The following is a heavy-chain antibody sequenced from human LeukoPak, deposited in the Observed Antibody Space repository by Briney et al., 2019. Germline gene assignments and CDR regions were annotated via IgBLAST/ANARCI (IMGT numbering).Heavy chain of an antibody. CDR3: ASMIVVVTTTDYYYYGMDV. Sequence: SETLSPTCTVSGGSISSGGYYWSWIRQHPGKGLEWIGYIYYSGSNYYNPSLKSRVTISVDKSKNQFSLKLSSVTAADTAVYYCASMIVVVTTTDYYYYGMDVWGQGTTVTVSS. CDR1: GGSISSGGYY. J-gene: IGHJ6*02. CDR2: IYYSGSN. D-gene: IGHD3-22*01. V-gene: IGHV4-31*03.